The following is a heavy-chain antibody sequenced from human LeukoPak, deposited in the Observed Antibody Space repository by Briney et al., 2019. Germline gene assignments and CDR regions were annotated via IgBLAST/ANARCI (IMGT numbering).Heavy chain of an antibody. V-gene: IGHV1-69*13. CDR3: ARLTVVRVFDY. Sequence: SVTVSCTASGGTFSSYAISWVRQAPGQGLEWMRGIIPIFGTANYAQKFQGRVTITADESTSTAYMELSSLRSEDTAVYYCARLTVVRVFDYWGQGTLVTVSS. D-gene: IGHD4-23*01. J-gene: IGHJ4*02. CDR2: IIPIFGTA. CDR1: GGTFSSYA.